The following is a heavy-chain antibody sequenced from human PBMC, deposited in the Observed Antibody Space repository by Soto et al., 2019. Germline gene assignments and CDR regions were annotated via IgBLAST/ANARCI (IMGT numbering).Heavy chain of an antibody. Sequence: SETVSLTCTVSGGSISSYYWSWIRQPPGKGLEWIGYIYYSGSTNYNPSLRSRVTISVDTSKNQFSLKLSSVTAADTAVYYCARRLTGENFDYWGQGTLVTVSS. J-gene: IGHJ4*02. CDR2: IYYSGST. CDR1: GGSISSYY. V-gene: IGHV4-59*08. D-gene: IGHD7-27*01. CDR3: ARRLTGENFDY.